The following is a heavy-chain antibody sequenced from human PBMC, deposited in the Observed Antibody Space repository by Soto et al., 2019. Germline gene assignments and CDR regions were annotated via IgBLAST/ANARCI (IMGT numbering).Heavy chain of an antibody. V-gene: IGHV3-23*01. CDR3: AKDSPWGDYIWGSYRLDDAFDI. Sequence: GGSLRLSCAASGFTFSSYAMSWVRQAPGKGLEWVSAISGSGGSTYYADSVKGRFTISRDNSKNTLYLQMNSLRAEDTAVYYCAKDSPWGDYIWGSYRLDDAFDIWGQGTMVTVSS. CDR2: ISGSGGST. D-gene: IGHD3-16*02. J-gene: IGHJ3*02. CDR1: GFTFSSYA.